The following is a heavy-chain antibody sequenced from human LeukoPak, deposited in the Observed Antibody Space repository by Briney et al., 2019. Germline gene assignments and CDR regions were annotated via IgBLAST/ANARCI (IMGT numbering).Heavy chain of an antibody. Sequence: GGSLRLSCAASGFTFSSYAKHWVRQAPGKGLEWVAVISYDGSNKYYADSVKGRFTISRDNAKNSLYLQMNSLRAEDTAVYYCARDSRRITIFGVVIGVDYWGQGTLVTVSS. V-gene: IGHV3-30-3*01. CDR1: GFTFSSYA. D-gene: IGHD3-3*01. CDR3: ARDSRRITIFGVVIGVDY. J-gene: IGHJ4*02. CDR2: ISYDGSNK.